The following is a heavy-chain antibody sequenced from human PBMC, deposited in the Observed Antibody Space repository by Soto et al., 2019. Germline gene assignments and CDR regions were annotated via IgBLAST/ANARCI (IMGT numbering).Heavy chain of an antibody. CDR2: ISTYNGDT. CDR1: GYTFTSYG. V-gene: IGHV1-18*01. Sequence: QVQLVQSGAEVKKPGASVKVSCKASGYTFTSYGISWVRQAPGQGLEWMGSISTYNGDTNFAQKLQGRVTMTTDTSTSTAYMELRSLRSADTAMYSCARPMPVARFEYWGQGTLVTVSS. J-gene: IGHJ4*02. CDR3: ARPMPVARFEY. D-gene: IGHD6-19*01.